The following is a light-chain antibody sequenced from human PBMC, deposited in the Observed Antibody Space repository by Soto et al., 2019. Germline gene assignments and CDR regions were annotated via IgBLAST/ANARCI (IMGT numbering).Light chain of an antibody. V-gene: IGKV2-30*01. CDR1: LSPLYTDGNTY. Sequence: DVVVTQSPLSLPVTLGQPASISCRSSLSPLYTDGNTYLSWFQQRPGQSPRRLIYKVSNRDSGVPDRFSGSGSGTDFTLKISRVEAEDVGVYYCMQGTHWPYTFGQGTKLEIK. CDR3: MQGTHWPYT. CDR2: KVS. J-gene: IGKJ2*01.